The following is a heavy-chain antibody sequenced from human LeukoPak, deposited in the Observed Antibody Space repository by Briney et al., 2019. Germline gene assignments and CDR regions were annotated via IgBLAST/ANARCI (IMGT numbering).Heavy chain of an antibody. CDR2: ISASGGST. V-gene: IGHV3-23*01. CDR1: GFTFSSSA. D-gene: IGHD1-26*01. Sequence: GGSLRLSCAASGFTFSSSAMSWVRQVPGRGLEWVSGISASGGSTSYADSVRGRFTISRDNSKNTLYVQMNSLRDEDTAVYYCAREIVGAIKSYFDYWGQGTLVTASS. J-gene: IGHJ4*02. CDR3: AREIVGAIKSYFDY.